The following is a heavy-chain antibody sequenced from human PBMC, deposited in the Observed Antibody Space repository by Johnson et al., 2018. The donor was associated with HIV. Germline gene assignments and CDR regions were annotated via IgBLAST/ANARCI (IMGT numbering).Heavy chain of an antibody. CDR2: ISSTGTTI. D-gene: IGHD5-18*01. CDR3: ARNRPVSYGYRGAFDF. J-gene: IGHJ3*01. CDR1: GFTFSSYA. Sequence: MQLVESGGGLVQPGGSLRLSCAASGFTFSSYAMSWVRQAPGKGLDWVSYISSTGTTIYYADSVKGRFTISRDNAMKSLYLQINSLRAEDTDVYYCARNRPVSYGYRGAFDFWGQGTMVTVSS. V-gene: IGHV3-48*04.